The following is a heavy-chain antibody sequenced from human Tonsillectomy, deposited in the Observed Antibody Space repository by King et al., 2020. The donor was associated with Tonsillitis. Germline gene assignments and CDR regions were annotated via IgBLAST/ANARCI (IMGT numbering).Heavy chain of an antibody. V-gene: IGHV4-59*01. Sequence: VQLQESGPGLVKPSETLSLTCSVSGGSISGYYWSWIRQPPGKGLEWIGHIYYDGSTNYNPSLKSRVSISVDTSKSQFSLSLTSVNAADTAVYFCASVCGDCSADSCPTFDFWGRGTLVTVSS. D-gene: IGHD2-15*01. CDR3: ASVCGDCSADSCPTFDF. CDR2: IYYDGST. J-gene: IGHJ4*02. CDR1: GGSISGYY.